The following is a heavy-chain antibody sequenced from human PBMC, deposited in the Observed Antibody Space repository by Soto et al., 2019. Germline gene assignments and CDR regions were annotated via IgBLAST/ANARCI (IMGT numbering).Heavy chain of an antibody. J-gene: IGHJ4*02. V-gene: IGHV1-18*01. CDR3: ARDLDGSGSYYTDY. CDR1: GYTFNNYG. D-gene: IGHD3-10*01. Sequence: ASVKVSCKSSGYTFNNYGISWVRQAPGQGLEWMGRIGPYKSNIKYSEKLQGRVTMTTDTSTSTAYLDLRSLRSDDTAVYYCARDLDGSGSYYTDYWGQGTLVTVSS. CDR2: IGPYKSNI.